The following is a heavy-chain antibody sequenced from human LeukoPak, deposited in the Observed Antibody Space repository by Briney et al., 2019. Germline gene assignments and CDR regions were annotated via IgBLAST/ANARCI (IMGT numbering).Heavy chain of an antibody. V-gene: IGHV3-21*01. J-gene: IGHJ4*02. Sequence: PGGSLRLSCAASGFTFSSYSMNWVRQAQGTGLDWVSSISSSSSYIYYADSVKGRFTISRDNAKNSLYLQMNSLRAEDTAVYYCARDRGHGDDGEVYWGQGTLVTVSS. CDR2: ISSSSSYI. CDR1: GFTFSSYS. CDR3: ARDRGHGDDGEVY. D-gene: IGHD4-17*01.